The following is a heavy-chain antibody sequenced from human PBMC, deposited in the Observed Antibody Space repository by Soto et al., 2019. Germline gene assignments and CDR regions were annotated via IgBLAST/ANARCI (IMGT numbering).Heavy chain of an antibody. D-gene: IGHD3-22*01. CDR2: IYSGGST. J-gene: IGHJ3*02. V-gene: IGHV3-53*01. CDR3: ARGRSDSPGAFDI. Sequence: HPGGSLRLSCAASGFTVSSNYMSWVRQAPGKGLEWVSVIYSGGSTYYADSVKGRFTISRDNSKNTLYLQMNSLRAEDTAVYYCARGRSDSPGAFDIWGQGTMVTVSS. CDR1: GFTVSSNY.